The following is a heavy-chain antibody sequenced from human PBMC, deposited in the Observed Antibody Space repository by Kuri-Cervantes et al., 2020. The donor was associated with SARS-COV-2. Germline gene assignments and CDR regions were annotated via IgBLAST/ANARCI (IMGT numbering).Heavy chain of an antibody. J-gene: IGHJ4*02. D-gene: IGHD1-26*01. Sequence: LSLTCAASGFTFSSYGMHWVRQAPGKGLEWVAVISYDGSNKYYADSVKGRFTISRDNSKNTLYLQMNSLRAEDTAVYYCARDYRGWELFDYWGQGTLVTVSS. CDR2: ISYDGSNK. V-gene: IGHV3-30*03. CDR1: GFTFSSYG. CDR3: ARDYRGWELFDY.